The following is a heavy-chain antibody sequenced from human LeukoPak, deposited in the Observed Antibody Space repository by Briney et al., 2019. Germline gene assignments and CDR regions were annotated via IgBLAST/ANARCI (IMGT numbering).Heavy chain of an antibody. CDR1: GFTFSSYG. CDR3: AKDRADIVVVTAAPSFDP. D-gene: IGHD2-21*02. J-gene: IGHJ5*02. Sequence: PGGSLRLSCAASGFTFSSYGMHWVRQAPGKGLEWVAVISYDGSNKYYADSVKGRFTISRDNSKNTLYLQMNSLRAEDTAVYYCAKDRADIVVVTAAPSFDPWGQGTLVTVPS. CDR2: ISYDGSNK. V-gene: IGHV3-30*18.